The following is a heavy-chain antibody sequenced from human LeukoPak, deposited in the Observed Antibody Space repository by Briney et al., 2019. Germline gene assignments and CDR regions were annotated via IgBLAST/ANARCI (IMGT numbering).Heavy chain of an antibody. CDR1: GFTFSRYW. CDR2: IDNDGSSA. Sequence: GGSLRLSCAASGFTFSRYWMHWVRQAPGKGLVWVSGIDNDGSSANYADSVKGRVTISRDNAKNTLYLQMNSLRAGDTAVYYCARETHSYFDYWGQGTPVTVSS. CDR3: ARETHSYFDY. J-gene: IGHJ4*02. V-gene: IGHV3-74*01.